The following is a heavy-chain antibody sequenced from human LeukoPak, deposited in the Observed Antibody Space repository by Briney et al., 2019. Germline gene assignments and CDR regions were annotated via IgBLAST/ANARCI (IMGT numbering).Heavy chain of an antibody. CDR1: GGTFSSYA. CDR3: ARFLGGSYGMDV. D-gene: IGHD1-26*01. Sequence: ASVTVSCKASGGTFSSYAISWVRQAPGQRLEWMGWINAGNGNTKFSQKFQGRVTITRDTSASTAYMELSSLRSEDTAVYYCARFLGGSYGMDVWGQGTSVTVSS. V-gene: IGHV1-3*01. CDR2: INAGNGNT. J-gene: IGHJ6*02.